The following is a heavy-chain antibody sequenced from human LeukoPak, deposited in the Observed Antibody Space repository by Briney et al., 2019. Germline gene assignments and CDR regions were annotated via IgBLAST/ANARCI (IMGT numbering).Heavy chain of an antibody. CDR3: ARHDYYGSLNWFDP. D-gene: IGHD3-10*01. CDR2: IYYSGST. V-gene: IGHV4-30-4*01. J-gene: IGHJ5*02. Sequence: SQTLSLTCTVSGGXISSGDYSWSWIRQPPGQGLEWIGYIYYSGSTYYNSSLKSRVTISVDTSKNQFSLKLTSVTAADTAVYYCARHDYYGSLNWFDPWGQGTLITVSS. CDR1: GGXISSGDYS.